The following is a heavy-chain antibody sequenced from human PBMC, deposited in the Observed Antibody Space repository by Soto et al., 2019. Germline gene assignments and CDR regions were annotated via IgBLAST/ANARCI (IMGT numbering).Heavy chain of an antibody. D-gene: IGHD3-10*01. CDR3: ANRRTYGSGSYSFGY. CDR1: GFSLSTSGVG. CDR2: IYWDDDK. J-gene: IGHJ4*02. Sequence: SGPTLVNPTQTLTLTCTFSGFSLSTSGVGVAWTRQPPGKALEWLALIYWDDDKRYSPSLKSRLTITKDTSKNQVVLTMTNMDPVDTATYYCANRRTYGSGSYSFGYWGQGTLVTVSS. V-gene: IGHV2-5*02.